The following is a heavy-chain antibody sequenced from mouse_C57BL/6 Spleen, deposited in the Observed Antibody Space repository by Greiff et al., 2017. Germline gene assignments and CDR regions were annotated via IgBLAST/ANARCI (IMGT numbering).Heavy chain of an antibody. CDR1: GFTFSSYG. D-gene: IGHD2-4*01. Sequence: EVQLVESGGDLVKPGGSLKLSCAASGFTFSSYGMSWVRQTPDKRLEWVATISSGGSYTYYPDSVKGRFTISRDNAKNTLYLQMSSLKSEDTAMYYCASQYDYDGYYAMDYWGQGTSVTVSS. J-gene: IGHJ4*01. V-gene: IGHV5-6*01. CDR2: ISSGGSYT. CDR3: ASQYDYDGYYAMDY.